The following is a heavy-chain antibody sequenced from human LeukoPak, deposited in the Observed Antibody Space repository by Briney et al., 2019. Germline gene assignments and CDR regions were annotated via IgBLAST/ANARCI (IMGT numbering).Heavy chain of an antibody. D-gene: IGHD2-2*01. CDR3: AREPMAQGDIVVEPAAMGYFDY. Sequence: PGGSLRLSCAASGFTFTNYAMHWVRQAPGKGLEWVAVISYDGSNKYYADSVKGRFTISRDNSKNTLYLQMNSLRAEDTAVYYCAREPMAQGDIVVEPAAMGYFDYWGQGTLVTVSS. CDR2: ISYDGSNK. V-gene: IGHV3-30-3*01. J-gene: IGHJ4*02. CDR1: GFTFTNYA.